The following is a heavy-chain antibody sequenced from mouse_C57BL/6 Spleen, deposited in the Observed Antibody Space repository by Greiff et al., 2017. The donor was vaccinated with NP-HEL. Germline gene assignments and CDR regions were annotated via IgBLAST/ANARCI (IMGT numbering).Heavy chain of an antibody. J-gene: IGHJ2*01. Sequence: QVQLQQPGAELVKPGASVKLSCKASGYTFTSYWMHWVKQRPGRGLEWIGRIDPNSGGTKYNEKFKGKATLTVAKPSSTAYMQLSSLTSEDSAVYYCARSRGITTVVAPFDYWGQGTTLTVSS. CDR1: GYTFTSYW. CDR2: IDPNSGGT. D-gene: IGHD1-1*01. V-gene: IGHV1-72*01. CDR3: ARSRGITTVVAPFDY.